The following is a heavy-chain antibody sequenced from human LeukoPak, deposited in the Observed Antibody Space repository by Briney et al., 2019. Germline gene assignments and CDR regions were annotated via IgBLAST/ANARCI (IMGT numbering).Heavy chain of an antibody. V-gene: IGHV1-18*01. Sequence: GASVKVSCKASGYTFTNYSISWVRQGPGQGLEWMGWISAYNGNTNYAQKLQGRVTMTTDTSRSTGYMELRSLRSDDTAVYYCARDFPYNYGSGSPSNWFDPWGQGTLVTVSS. CDR3: ARDFPYNYGSGSPSNWFDP. D-gene: IGHD3-10*01. J-gene: IGHJ5*02. CDR2: ISAYNGNT. CDR1: GYTFTNYS.